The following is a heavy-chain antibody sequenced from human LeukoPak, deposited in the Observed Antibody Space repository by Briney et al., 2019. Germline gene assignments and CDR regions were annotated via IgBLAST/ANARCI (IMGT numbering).Heavy chain of an antibody. Sequence: PGGSLRLSCAASGFNFNTYEMNWVRQAPGKGLEWVSYICGRGSTKYYADSVKGRFTISRDNAENSLYLQMNSLRAEDTAVYYCARDLSSSWYDYWGQGTLVTVSS. V-gene: IGHV3-48*03. CDR3: ARDLSSSWYDY. D-gene: IGHD6-13*01. CDR1: GFNFNTYE. CDR2: ICGRGSTK. J-gene: IGHJ4*02.